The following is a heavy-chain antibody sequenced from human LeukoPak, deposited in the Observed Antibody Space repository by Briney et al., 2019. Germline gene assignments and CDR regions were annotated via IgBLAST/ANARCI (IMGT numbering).Heavy chain of an antibody. CDR1: GFTFSSYG. Sequence: PGGSLRLSCAASGFTFSSYGMHWVRQAPGKGLEWVAFIRYDGSNKYCADSVKGRFTISRGNSKNTLYLQMNSLRADDTAMYYCAKLHCGGDCYSLYYYYYMDVWGKGTTVTVSS. J-gene: IGHJ6*03. CDR3: AKLHCGGDCYSLYYYYYMDV. CDR2: IRYDGSNK. D-gene: IGHD2-21*02. V-gene: IGHV3-30*02.